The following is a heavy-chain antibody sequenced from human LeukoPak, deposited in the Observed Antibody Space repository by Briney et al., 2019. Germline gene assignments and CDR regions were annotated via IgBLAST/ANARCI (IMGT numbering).Heavy chain of an antibody. J-gene: IGHJ4*02. CDR3: ARDMDYRPIGNYYYGY. V-gene: IGHV3-30*04. CDR2: ISYDGSNK. D-gene: IGHD1-7*01. CDR1: GFTCSSYA. Sequence: GGSLRLSCAASGFTCSSYAMHWVRQAPGKGLEWVAVISYDGSNKYYADSVKGRFTISRDNSKNTLYLQMNSLRAEDTAVYYCARDMDYRPIGNYYYGYWGQGTLVTVSS.